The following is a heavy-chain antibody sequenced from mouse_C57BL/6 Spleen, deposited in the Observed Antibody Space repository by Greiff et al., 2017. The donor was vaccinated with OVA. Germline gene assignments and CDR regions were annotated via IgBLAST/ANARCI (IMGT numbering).Heavy chain of an antibody. J-gene: IGHJ4*01. CDR2: ISSGSSTI. CDR1: GFTFSDYG. Sequence: EVKLVESGGGLVKPGGSLQLSCAASGFTFSDYGMHWVRQAPEKGLEWVAYISSGSSTIYYADTVKGRFTISRDNAKNTLFLQMTSLRSEDTAMYYCARNWAYAMDYWGQGTSVTVSS. V-gene: IGHV5-17*01. D-gene: IGHD4-1*01. CDR3: ARNWAYAMDY.